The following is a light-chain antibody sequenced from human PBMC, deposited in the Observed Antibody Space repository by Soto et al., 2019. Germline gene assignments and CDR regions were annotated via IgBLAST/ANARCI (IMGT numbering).Light chain of an antibody. CDR1: QSVSSK. V-gene: IGKV3-15*01. CDR2: GAS. CDR3: QEYNNWPPMNT. Sequence: EIVMTHAPATLSASPGETATLSCTASQSVSSKLAWYQQKPGQAPRLLIYGASTRATGIPARFSGSGSGTEFTLIVTSVESEDFAVYYCQEYNNWPPMNTFGQGAKLEIK. J-gene: IGKJ2*01.